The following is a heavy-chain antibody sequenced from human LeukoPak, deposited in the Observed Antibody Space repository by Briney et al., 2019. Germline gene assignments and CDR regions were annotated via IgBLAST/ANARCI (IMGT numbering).Heavy chain of an antibody. J-gene: IGHJ4*02. CDR2: IKEDGSEK. CDR1: GFIFSGYC. V-gene: IGHV3-7*03. CDR3: ARRGSTDY. Sequence: GGSLRLFCAASGFIFSGYCMIWVRQAPGKGLEWVANIKEDGSEKYYADFVEGRFTISRDNAKNSLDLQMNSLRAEDTAVYYCARRGSTDYWGQGTLVTVSS. D-gene: IGHD2/OR15-2a*01.